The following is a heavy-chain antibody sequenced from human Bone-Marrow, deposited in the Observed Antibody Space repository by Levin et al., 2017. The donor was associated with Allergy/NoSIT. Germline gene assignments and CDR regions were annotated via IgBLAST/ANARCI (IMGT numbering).Heavy chain of an antibody. V-gene: IGHV3-23*01. CDR3: VKQRGDLSHGNDAFDI. D-gene: IGHD3-16*01. CDR2: MSGSSSDT. CDR1: GFSFDVYA. J-gene: IGHJ3*02. Sequence: GGSLRLSCAASGFSFDVYAMNWVRRAPGKGLEWVSSMSGSSSDTYYADSVKGRFTISRDNSKDTLYLQMNSLRVEDTAVYYCVKQRGDLSHGNDAFDIWGQGTMVTVSS.